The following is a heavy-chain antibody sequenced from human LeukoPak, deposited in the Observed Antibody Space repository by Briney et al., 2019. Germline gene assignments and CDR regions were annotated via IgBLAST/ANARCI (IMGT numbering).Heavy chain of an antibody. CDR3: AKDYAPTFYDSSGYYSG. J-gene: IGHJ4*02. Sequence: PGGSLRLSCAASGFTFGDYAMHWVRQAPGKDLEGVSGICWNSGSIGYADSVKGRFAISRDNAKNSLYLQMDSLRAEDTALYYCAKDYAPTFYDSSGYYSGWGQGILVTVSS. D-gene: IGHD3-22*01. V-gene: IGHV3-9*01. CDR2: ICWNSGSI. CDR1: GFTFGDYA.